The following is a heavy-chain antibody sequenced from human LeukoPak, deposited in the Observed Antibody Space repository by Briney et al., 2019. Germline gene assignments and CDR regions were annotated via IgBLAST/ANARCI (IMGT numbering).Heavy chain of an antibody. V-gene: IGHV4-34*01. Sequence: SETLSLTCAVYGGSFSGYYWSWIRQPPGKGLEWIGEINHSGSTSYNPSLKSRVTISVDTSKHQFSLKLSSVTAADTAVYYCADSSGTWWFDPWGQGTLVTVSS. CDR3: ADSSGTWWFDP. CDR1: GGSFSGYY. D-gene: IGHD1-1*01. CDR2: INHSGST. J-gene: IGHJ5*02.